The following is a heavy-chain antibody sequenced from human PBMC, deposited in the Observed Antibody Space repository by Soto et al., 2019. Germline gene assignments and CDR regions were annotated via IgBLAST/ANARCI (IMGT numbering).Heavy chain of an antibody. J-gene: IGHJ3*01. D-gene: IGHD3-3*01. CDR2: ISGSADGT. CDR3: AKDSVGGYSFWSGYYSDGLDV. CDR1: GFTFDSYA. Sequence: EVKLLESGGGLAQPGGSPRLSCVGSGFTFDSYAISWVRQAPGERLQWIAAISGSADGTDYAHSVRGRFTISRDNSKKTVHLQMDSLRVEDTAVYFCAKDSVGGYSFWSGYYSDGLDVWGQGTLVSVS. V-gene: IGHV3-23*01.